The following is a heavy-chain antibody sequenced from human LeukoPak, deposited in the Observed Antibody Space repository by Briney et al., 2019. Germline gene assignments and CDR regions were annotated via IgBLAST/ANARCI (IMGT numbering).Heavy chain of an antibody. D-gene: IGHD3-22*01. Sequence: GGSLRLSCAASGFTFSSYWMHWVRQAPGKGLVWVSRINSDGSSTSYADSVKGRFTISRDNAKNTLYLQMNSLRAEDTAVYYCARMRTYEATPFDYWGQGTLVTVSS. V-gene: IGHV3-74*01. CDR3: ARMRTYEATPFDY. J-gene: IGHJ4*02. CDR2: INSDGSST. CDR1: GFTFSSYW.